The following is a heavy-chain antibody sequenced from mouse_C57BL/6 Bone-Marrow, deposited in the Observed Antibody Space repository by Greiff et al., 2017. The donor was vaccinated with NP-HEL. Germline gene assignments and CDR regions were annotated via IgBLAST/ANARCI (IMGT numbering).Heavy chain of an antibody. D-gene: IGHD2-5*01. V-gene: IGHV1-81*01. Sequence: VKLQESGAELARPGASVKLSCKASGYTFTSYGISWVKQRTGQGLEWIGEIYPRSGNTYYNEKFKGKATLTADKSSSTAYMELRSLTSEDSAVYFCARKGIYYSNYEWYFDVWGTGTTVTVSS. CDR1: GYTFTSYG. CDR2: IYPRSGNT. J-gene: IGHJ1*03. CDR3: ARKGIYYSNYEWYFDV.